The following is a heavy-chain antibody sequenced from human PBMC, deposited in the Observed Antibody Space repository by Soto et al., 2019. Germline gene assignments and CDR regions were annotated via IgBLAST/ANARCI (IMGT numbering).Heavy chain of an antibody. V-gene: IGHV3-30*19. CDR1: GFTFSSYG. Sequence: WSLRLSCAASGFTFSSYGMHWVRQAPGKXLEWVAVISYDGSNKYYADSVKGRFTISRDNSKNTLYLQMNSLRAEDTAVYYCAREDRDIVVVPAAILPDYWGQGTLVTVSS. D-gene: IGHD2-2*02. J-gene: IGHJ4*02. CDR3: AREDRDIVVVPAAILPDY. CDR2: ISYDGSNK.